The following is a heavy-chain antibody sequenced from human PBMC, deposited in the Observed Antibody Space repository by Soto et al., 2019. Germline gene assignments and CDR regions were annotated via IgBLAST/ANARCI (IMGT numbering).Heavy chain of an antibody. D-gene: IGHD3-10*01. CDR2: ISTYNGNT. V-gene: IGHV1-18*01. Sequence: QVQLVQSGAEVKKPGASVKFSCKASGYTFTSYGISWVRQAPGQGLEWMGWISTYNGNTKYAQKLQGRVTMTTDTSKGTAYMELRSLRSDDTSVFYCSREMVRGVVSDYWGQGTLVTGSS. J-gene: IGHJ4*02. CDR3: SREMVRGVVSDY. CDR1: GYTFTSYG.